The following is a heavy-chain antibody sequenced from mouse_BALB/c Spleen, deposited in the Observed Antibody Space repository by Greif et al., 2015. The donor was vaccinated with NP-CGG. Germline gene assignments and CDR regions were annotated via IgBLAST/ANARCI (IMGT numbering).Heavy chain of an antibody. J-gene: IGHJ2*01. V-gene: IGHV1S81*02. Sequence: QVQLQQSGAELVKPGASVKLSCKASGYTFTSYWMHWVKQRPGQGLEWIGEINPSNGRTNYNEKFKSKATLTVDKSSSTAYMQLSSLTSEDSAVYYCARSVSPYDYWGQGTTLTVSS. D-gene: IGHD2-2*01. CDR3: ARSVSPYDY. CDR2: INPSNGRT. CDR1: GYTFTSYW.